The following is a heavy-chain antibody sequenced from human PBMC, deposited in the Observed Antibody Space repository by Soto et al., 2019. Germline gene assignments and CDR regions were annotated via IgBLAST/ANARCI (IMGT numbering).Heavy chain of an antibody. CDR3: ARGGWYIDY. CDR2: IYYSGDT. D-gene: IGHD6-19*01. J-gene: IGHJ4*02. Sequence: PTETPSLTCTASGGSMSGHYWSWIRQPPGKGLEYIGYIYYSGDTNYNPSLKSRVTISVGTSKNQFSLKLSSVTAADTAVYFCARGGWYIDYWGQGTLVTAPQ. V-gene: IGHV4-59*11. CDR1: GGSMSGHY.